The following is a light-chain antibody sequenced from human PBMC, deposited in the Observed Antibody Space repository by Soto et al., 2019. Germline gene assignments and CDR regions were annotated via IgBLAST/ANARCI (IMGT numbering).Light chain of an antibody. CDR1: QSIATY. CDR2: AES. J-gene: IGKJ1*01. V-gene: IGKV1-39*01. CDR3: QKSYSNPRT. Sequence: DLQMTQSPSTLSASVGDSVTITCRASQSIATYLTWYQQKPGKAPKLLIYAESRLQSGVPSRFSGSGSGTDLTLTISSLQPEDFATYYCQKSYSNPRTFGQGTKVDIK.